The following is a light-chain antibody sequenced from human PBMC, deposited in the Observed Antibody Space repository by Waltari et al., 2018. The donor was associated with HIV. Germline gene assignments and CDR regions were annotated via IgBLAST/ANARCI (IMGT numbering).Light chain of an antibody. J-gene: IGLJ2*01. CDR2: HDT. CDR1: NIGSKS. CDR3: QVWDTNTDQYVI. V-gene: IGLV3-21*01. Sequence: SYVLTQSPSVSVAPGKTARITCGGQNIGSKSVNWYQQQPGQAPVMVIYHDTDRPSGIPDRFSGSNSADTATLTIRRVEAGDEADYYCQVWDTNTDQYVIFGGGTNLAV.